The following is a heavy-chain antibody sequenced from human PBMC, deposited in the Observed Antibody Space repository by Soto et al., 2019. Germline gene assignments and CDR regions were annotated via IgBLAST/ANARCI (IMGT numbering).Heavy chain of an antibody. Sequence: ASVKVSWKVYGSTLTELSMHLVRQAPGKGLEWMGGFDPEDGETIYAQKFQGRVTMTEDTSTDTAYMELSSLRSEDTAVYYCATHNIAAAGYFDYWGQGTLVTVSS. CDR1: GSTLTELS. CDR3: ATHNIAAAGYFDY. CDR2: FDPEDGET. V-gene: IGHV1-24*01. J-gene: IGHJ4*02. D-gene: IGHD6-13*01.